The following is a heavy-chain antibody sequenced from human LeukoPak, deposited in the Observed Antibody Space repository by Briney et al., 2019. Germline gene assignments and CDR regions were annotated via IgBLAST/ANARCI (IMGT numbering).Heavy chain of an antibody. CDR1: GYSFTSNG. CDR3: ATEGGGRFSGVSLI. J-gene: IGHJ3*02. CDR2: ISAYNGNT. V-gene: IGHV1-18*01. Sequence: ASVNVSCKASGYSFTSNGISWVRQAAGQGLEGMGWISAYNGNTNYAQKLQGRVTMTTDTSTSTAYMELRSLRSDDTAVSYCATEGGGRFSGVSLIWGQGTMVTVSS. D-gene: IGHD3-10*01.